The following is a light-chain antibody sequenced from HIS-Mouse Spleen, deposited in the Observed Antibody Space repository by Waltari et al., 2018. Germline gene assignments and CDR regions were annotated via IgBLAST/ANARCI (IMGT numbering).Light chain of an antibody. CDR3: QSADSSGTYV. Sequence: SYELTQQPSVSGSPGQTARITCSGDALPKQYAYWYQQKPGQAPVLVIYKDSERPSGIPERFSGSSSGTTVTLTISGVQAEDEADYYCQSADSSGTYVFGTGTKVTVL. CDR2: KDS. J-gene: IGLJ1*01. V-gene: IGLV3-25*03. CDR1: ALPKQY.